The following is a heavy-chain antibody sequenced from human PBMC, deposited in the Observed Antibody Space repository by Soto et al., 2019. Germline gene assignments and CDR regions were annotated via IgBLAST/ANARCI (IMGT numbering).Heavy chain of an antibody. CDR3: ARQDGGDGRITFGGVIAYFDY. J-gene: IGHJ4*02. Sequence: SETLSLTCTVSGGSISSSSYYWGWIRQPPGKGLEWIGSIYYSGSTYYNPSLKSRVTISVDTSKNQFSLKLSSVTAADTAVYYCARQDGGDGRITFGGVIAYFDYWGQGTLVTVSS. CDR2: IYYSGST. V-gene: IGHV4-39*01. D-gene: IGHD3-16*02. CDR1: GGSISSSSYY.